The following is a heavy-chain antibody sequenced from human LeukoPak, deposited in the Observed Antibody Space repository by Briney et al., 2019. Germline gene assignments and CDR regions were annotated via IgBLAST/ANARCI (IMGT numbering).Heavy chain of an antibody. J-gene: IGHJ4*02. CDR2: ITPIFGTA. Sequence: ASVKVSCKASGGTFSSYAFSWVRQAPGQGLEWMGGITPIFGTANYAQKFQGRVTITTDESTSTAYMELSSLRPEDTAVYYCARGGGFEEVDQYFDYWGQGTLVTVSS. V-gene: IGHV1-69*05. CDR1: GGTFSSYA. D-gene: IGHD2-15*01. CDR3: ARGGGFEEVDQYFDY.